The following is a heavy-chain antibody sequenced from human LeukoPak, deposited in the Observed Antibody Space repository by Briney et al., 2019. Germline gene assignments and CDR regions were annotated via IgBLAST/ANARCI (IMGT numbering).Heavy chain of an antibody. CDR1: GFSFSSYE. J-gene: IGHJ4*02. Sequence: GGSLRLSCAASGFSFSSYEMNWVGQVPGKGLEWVSHISSSGTSTYYADSAKGRFTISRDNAKNSLYLQTNSLRVEDTAVYYCARGDRVDYWGQGTLVTVSS. D-gene: IGHD3-10*01. CDR3: ARGDRVDY. CDR2: ISSSGTST. V-gene: IGHV3-48*03.